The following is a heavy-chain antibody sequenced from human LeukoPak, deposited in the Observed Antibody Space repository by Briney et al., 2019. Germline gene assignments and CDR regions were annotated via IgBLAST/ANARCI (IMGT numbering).Heavy chain of an antibody. CDR3: ARGCPYYDILTGYYNYGPGPFDY. V-gene: IGHV1-2*02. J-gene: IGHJ4*02. CDR2: INPNSGGT. CDR1: GYTFTGYY. D-gene: IGHD3-9*01. Sequence: ASVKVSCKASGYTFTGYYMHWVRQAPGQGLEWMGWINPNSGGTNYAQKFQGRVTMTRDTSISTAYMELSRLRSDDTAVYYCARGCPYYDILTGYYNYGPGPFDYWGQGTLVTVSS.